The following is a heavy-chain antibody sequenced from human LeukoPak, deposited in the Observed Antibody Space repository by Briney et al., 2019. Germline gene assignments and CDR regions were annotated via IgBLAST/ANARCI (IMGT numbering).Heavy chain of an antibody. V-gene: IGHV4-38-2*01. CDR1: GNSMRGSYY. Sequence: SETLSLTCGVSGNSMRGSYYWGCIRQPPGKGLEWIGSIYHSGSTYYNPSLKSRVTISVDTSKNQFSLKLSSVTAADTAVYYCARPLLWFGEFVDAFDIWGQGTMVTVSS. CDR2: IYHSGST. D-gene: IGHD3-10*01. J-gene: IGHJ3*02. CDR3: ARPLLWFGEFVDAFDI.